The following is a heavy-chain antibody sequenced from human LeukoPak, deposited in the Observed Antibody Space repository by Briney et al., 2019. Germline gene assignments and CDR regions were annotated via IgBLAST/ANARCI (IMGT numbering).Heavy chain of an antibody. CDR1: GFTFSSYA. D-gene: IGHD6-13*01. J-gene: IGHJ2*01. CDR2: ISESGEET. CDR3: AKDSAAGLDL. Sequence: GGSLRLSCAASGFTFSSYAMSWVRQAPGKGLEWVSCISESGEETYYADSVKGQFTISRDTSKNTLFLQMNNLRAEDTAVYYCAKDSAAGLDLWGRGTLVIVSS. V-gene: IGHV3-23*01.